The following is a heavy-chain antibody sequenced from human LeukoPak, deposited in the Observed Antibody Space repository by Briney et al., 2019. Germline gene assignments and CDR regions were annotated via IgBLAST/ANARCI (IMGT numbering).Heavy chain of an antibody. CDR1: GGSMSTYY. Sequence: SETLSLTCTVSGGSMSTYYWSWIRQPPGKGLEWIGYIYYSGSTNYNPSLKSRVIISVDTSKNQFSLKLSSVTAADTAVYYCARVTGYMVEDYFDYWGQGTLVTVSS. J-gene: IGHJ4*02. CDR2: IYYSGST. D-gene: IGHD6-13*01. V-gene: IGHV4-59*01. CDR3: ARVTGYMVEDYFDY.